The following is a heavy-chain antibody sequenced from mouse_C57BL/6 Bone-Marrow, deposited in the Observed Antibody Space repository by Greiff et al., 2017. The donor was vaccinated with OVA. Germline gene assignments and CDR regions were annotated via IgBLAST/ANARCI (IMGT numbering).Heavy chain of an antibody. J-gene: IGHJ2*01. D-gene: IGHD4-1*01. V-gene: IGHV5-9-1*02. CDR3: TRRDWDGAFDY. Sequence: EVKLVESGEGLVKPVGSLKLSCAASGFTFSSYAMSWVRQTPEKRLEWVAYISSGGDYIYYADTVKGRFTISRDNARNTLYLQMSSLKSEDTAMYYCTRRDWDGAFDYWGQGTTLTVSS. CDR1: GFTFSSYA. CDR2: ISSGGDYI.